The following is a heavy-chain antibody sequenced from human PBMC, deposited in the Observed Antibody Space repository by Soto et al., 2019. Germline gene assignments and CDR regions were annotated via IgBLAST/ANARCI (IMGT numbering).Heavy chain of an antibody. CDR3: ARECRLGYYYGMDV. J-gene: IGHJ6*02. CDR1: GGTFSSYA. D-gene: IGHD3-16*01. Sequence: ASVKVSCKASGGTFSSYAISWVRQAPGQGLEWMGGIIPIFGTANYAQKFQGRVTITADESTSTAYMELSSLRSEDTAVYYCARECRLGYYYGMDVWGQGTTVTVSS. CDR2: IIPIFGTA. V-gene: IGHV1-69*13.